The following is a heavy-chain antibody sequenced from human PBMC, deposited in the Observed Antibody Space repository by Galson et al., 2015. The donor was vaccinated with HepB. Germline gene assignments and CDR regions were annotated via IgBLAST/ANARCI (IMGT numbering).Heavy chain of an antibody. D-gene: IGHD1-1*01. J-gene: IGHJ3*02. V-gene: IGHV3-21*01. CDR3: EGVVDEGTPGVAFDI. CDR1: GFTFSSYS. CDR2: ISSSSSYI. Sequence: SLRLSCAASGFTFSSYSMNWVRQAPGKGLEWVSSISSSSSYIYYADSVKGLFTISRDNAKNTLYLQMNSLRAEDTAVYYCEGVVDEGTPGVAFDIWGQGTMVTVSS.